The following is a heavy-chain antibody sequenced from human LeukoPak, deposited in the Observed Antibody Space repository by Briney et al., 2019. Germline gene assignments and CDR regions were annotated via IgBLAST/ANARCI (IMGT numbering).Heavy chain of an antibody. CDR2: ISSSSSYI. Sequence: GGSLRLSCAASGFTFSSYSMNWVRQAPGKGLEWVSSISSSSSYIYYADSVKGRFTISRYNAKNSLYLQMNSLRAEDTAVYYCAASYDFWSGYPGVSQDYWGQGTLVTVSS. CDR3: AASYDFWSGYPGVSQDY. D-gene: IGHD3-3*01. CDR1: GFTFSSYS. V-gene: IGHV3-21*01. J-gene: IGHJ4*02.